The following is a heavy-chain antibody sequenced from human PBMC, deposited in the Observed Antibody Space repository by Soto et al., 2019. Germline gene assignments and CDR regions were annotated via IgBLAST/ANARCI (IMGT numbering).Heavy chain of an antibody. Sequence: QVQLVQSGAEVKKPGSSVKVSCKASGGSFTGHVISWVRQAPGQGLECMGGIIPIFGTVNYAQKFQGRVTITADESTSTAYMELSSLRSEGTAVYYCARENSIASLSYYYGMDVWGQGTTVTVSS. CDR1: GGSFTGHV. V-gene: IGHV1-69*01. J-gene: IGHJ6*02. CDR3: ARENSIASLSYYYGMDV. D-gene: IGHD6-6*01. CDR2: IIPIFGTV.